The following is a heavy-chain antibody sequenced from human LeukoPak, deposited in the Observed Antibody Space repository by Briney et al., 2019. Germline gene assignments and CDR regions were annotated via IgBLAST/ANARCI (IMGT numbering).Heavy chain of an antibody. Sequence: GGSLRLSCAASGVTFSSYEMNWVRHAPGKGLEWVSYISSSGSTIYYADSVKGRFTISRGNAKNSLYLQMNSLRAEDTAVYYCARIGFRDYYYYYGMDVWGKGTTVTVSS. CDR2: ISSSGSTI. J-gene: IGHJ6*04. D-gene: IGHD3-10*01. V-gene: IGHV3-48*03. CDR1: GVTFSSYE. CDR3: ARIGFRDYYYYYGMDV.